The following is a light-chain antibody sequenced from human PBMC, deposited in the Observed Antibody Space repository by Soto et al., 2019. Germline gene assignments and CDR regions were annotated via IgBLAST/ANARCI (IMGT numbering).Light chain of an antibody. CDR2: GAS. Sequence: EIVLTQSPCTLSLSPGERATLSCRASQSVSNNYLAWYQQKPGQAPMLLIYGASSRATGIPDRFSCSGSGTDFTLTISRLEPEDFSVYYCQQYGSSPALTFGGGTKVEIK. V-gene: IGKV3-20*01. J-gene: IGKJ4*01. CDR3: QQYGSSPALT. CDR1: QSVSNNY.